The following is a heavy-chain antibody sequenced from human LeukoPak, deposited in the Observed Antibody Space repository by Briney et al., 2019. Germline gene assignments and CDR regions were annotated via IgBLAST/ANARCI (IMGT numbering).Heavy chain of an antibody. CDR2: IYYGGST. CDR3: ATHFTIFSAFDI. D-gene: IGHD3-3*01. CDR1: GASITSSSYY. Sequence: SETLSLTCAVSGASITSSSYYWGWLCQPPGTGLEWIGSIYYGGSTYYNPSLKSRVTISVDTSKNQFPLKLNSVTAADTAVYYCATHFTIFSAFDIWGQGTMVIVSS. J-gene: IGHJ3*02. V-gene: IGHV4-39*01.